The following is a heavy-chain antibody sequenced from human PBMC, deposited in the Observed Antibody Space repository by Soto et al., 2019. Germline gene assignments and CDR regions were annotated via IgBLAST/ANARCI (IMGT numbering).Heavy chain of an antibody. Sequence: EVQLEESGGGSVQLGESLRVSCVASGFSFRNQWMHWVCQVAGKGLVWVSRINGDGTRTSYADFVKGRFTVSRDNARNLLFLQLNSLTVDDSGVYHCARGGAAGRGDAIDMWGPGTTVAVTS. CDR1: GFSFRNQW. CDR3: ARGGAAGRGDAIDM. J-gene: IGHJ3*02. V-gene: IGHV3-74*01. CDR2: INGDGTRT. D-gene: IGHD3-10*01.